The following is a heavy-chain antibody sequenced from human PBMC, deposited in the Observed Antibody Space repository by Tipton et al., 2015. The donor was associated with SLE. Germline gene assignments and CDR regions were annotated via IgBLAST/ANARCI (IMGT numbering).Heavy chain of an antibody. V-gene: IGHV4-59*12. CDR3: ARDYDSSGYYGYYFDY. CDR2: IYYSGST. D-gene: IGHD3-22*01. Sequence: PGLVKPSETLSLTCTVSGGSISSYYWSWIRQPPGKGLEWIGYIYYSGSTNYNPSLKSRVTISVDTSKNQFSLKLSSVTAADTAVYYCARDYDSSGYYGYYFDYWGQGTLVTVSS. CDR1: GGSISSYY. J-gene: IGHJ4*02.